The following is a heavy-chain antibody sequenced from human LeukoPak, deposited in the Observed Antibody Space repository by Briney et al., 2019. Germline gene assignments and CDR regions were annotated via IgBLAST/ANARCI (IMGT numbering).Heavy chain of an antibody. J-gene: IGHJ3*02. CDR1: GGSISSYY. D-gene: IGHD1-14*01. CDR2: IYYSGST. CDR3: ARGITRRLHDAFDI. Sequence: SETLSLTRTVSGGSISSYYWSWIRQPPGKGLEWIGYIYYSGSTNYNPSLKSRVTISVDTSKNQFSLKLSSVTAADTAVYYCARGITRRLHDAFDIWGQGTMVTVSS. V-gene: IGHV4-59*01.